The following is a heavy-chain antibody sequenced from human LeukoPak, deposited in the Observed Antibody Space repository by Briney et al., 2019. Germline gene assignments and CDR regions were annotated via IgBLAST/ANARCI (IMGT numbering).Heavy chain of an antibody. CDR1: GGSISSYY. Sequence: SETLSLTCTGSGGSISSYYWSWIRQPPGKGLEWIGYIYYSGSTNYNPSLKSRVTISVDTSKNQFSLTLSSVTAADTAVYYCERVGVEGAFDIWGQGTMVTVSS. CDR2: IYYSGST. D-gene: IGHD1-1*01. V-gene: IGHV4-59*01. CDR3: ERVGVEGAFDI. J-gene: IGHJ3*02.